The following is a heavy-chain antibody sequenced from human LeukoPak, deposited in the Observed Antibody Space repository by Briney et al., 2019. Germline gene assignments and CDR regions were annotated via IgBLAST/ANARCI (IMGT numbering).Heavy chain of an antibody. J-gene: IGHJ4*02. D-gene: IGHD3-22*01. CDR3: SKQSLYDSSGHFHY. CDR1: GFTFSSYA. CDR2: ITGSGGYT. Sequence: GGSLRLSCAASGFTFSSYAMTWVRQAPGKGLEWVSTITGSGGYTYYADSVKGRFTISRDNSKNTLFLRMNSLRAEDTAVYFCSKQSLYDSSGHFHYWGQGTLVTVSS. V-gene: IGHV3-23*01.